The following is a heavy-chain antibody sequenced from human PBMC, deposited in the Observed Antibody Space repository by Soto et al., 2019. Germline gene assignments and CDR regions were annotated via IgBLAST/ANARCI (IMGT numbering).Heavy chain of an antibody. D-gene: IGHD3-3*01. V-gene: IGHV4-59*01. J-gene: IGHJ4*02. CDR2: IYYSGST. CDR3: ARLFGVVPLSYFAY. CDR1: GDSISSYY. Sequence: SETLSLTCTVSGDSISSYYWSWIRQPPGKGLEWIGYIYYSGSTTYNPSLQSRLTISIDTSKNQFSLNLRSVTAADTAVYYCARLFGVVPLSYFAYPAQRTLVPVSS.